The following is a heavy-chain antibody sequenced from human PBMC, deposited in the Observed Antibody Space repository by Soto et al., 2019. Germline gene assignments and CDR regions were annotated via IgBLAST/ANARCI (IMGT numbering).Heavy chain of an antibody. Sequence: PSETLSLTCAVSGGSFSGNYWTWVRQPPRKGQEWIGRVDHTGNTKYSPYLNSRVTISVDTSKNQFSLNLKSVTAADTGFYFCAWFSIRGWLHSDLYFDYWGQGNPVTVSS. V-gene: IGHV4-34*01. CDR3: AWFSIRGWLHSDLYFDY. CDR2: VDHTGNT. CDR1: GGSFSGNY. J-gene: IGHJ4*02. D-gene: IGHD5-12*01.